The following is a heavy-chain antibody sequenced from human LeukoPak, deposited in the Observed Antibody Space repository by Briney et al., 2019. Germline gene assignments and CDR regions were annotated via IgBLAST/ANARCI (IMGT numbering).Heavy chain of an antibody. CDR3: AREGHYYHGMDV. CDR1: GFTFSSYN. V-gene: IGHV3-48*01. CDR2: IISGSSTI. J-gene: IGHJ6*02. Sequence: QTGGSLRLSCAASGFTFSSYNMNWVRQAPGKGLEWVSYIISGSSTIYYADSVKGRFTISRDNGKNSLYLQMNSLRAEDTAVYYCAREGHYYHGMDVWGQGTTVTVSS.